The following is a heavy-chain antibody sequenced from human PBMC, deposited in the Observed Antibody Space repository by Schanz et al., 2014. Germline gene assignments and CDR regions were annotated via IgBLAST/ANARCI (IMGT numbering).Heavy chain of an antibody. CDR3: ASGVHVSSLQKGLQF. J-gene: IGHJ1*01. CDR1: GFTFSSYG. CDR2: IATSSSTR. V-gene: IGHV3-48*01. D-gene: IGHD3-10*01. Sequence: VQLVGSGGGLVQPGGSLRLSCAASGFTFSSYGLHWVRQAPGKGLEWLSYIATSSSTRHYADSVKGRVTISRDNAKNSVSLQMRRLRVEDTAVYYCASGVHVSSLQKGLQFWGRGTLVIDSS.